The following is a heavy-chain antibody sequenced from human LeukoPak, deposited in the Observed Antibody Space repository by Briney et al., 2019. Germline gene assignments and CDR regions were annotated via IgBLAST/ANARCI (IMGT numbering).Heavy chain of an antibody. CDR3: ARAYDHFWSAYYRDYGMDV. Sequence: GGSLRLSCVASGFTFSSYTLSWVRQGPGKGLEWVSSISSSSHIYYADSVKGRFTISRDNARNSVYLQTNSLRAEDTAVYYCARAYDHFWSAYYRDYGMDVWGQGTAVTVS. CDR1: GFTFSSYT. J-gene: IGHJ6*02. V-gene: IGHV3-21*01. D-gene: IGHD3-3*01. CDR2: ISSSSHI.